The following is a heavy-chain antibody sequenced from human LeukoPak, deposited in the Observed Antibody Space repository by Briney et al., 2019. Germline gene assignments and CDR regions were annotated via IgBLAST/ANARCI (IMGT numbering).Heavy chain of an antibody. Sequence: GGSLRLSCAALGFTFSSYGMHWVRQTPGKGLEWVAFIRHDGSYQQYADSVKGRFTVSRDNSKDMVYLQMNSLRTEDTAVYYCAKNRDSSDYPRDFDFWGQGTLVTVSS. CDR1: GFTFSSYG. D-gene: IGHD3-22*01. V-gene: IGHV3-30*02. J-gene: IGHJ4*02. CDR3: AKNRDSSDYPRDFDF. CDR2: IRHDGSYQ.